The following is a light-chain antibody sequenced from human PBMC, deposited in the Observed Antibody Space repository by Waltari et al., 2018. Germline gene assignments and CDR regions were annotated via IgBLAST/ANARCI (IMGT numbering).Light chain of an antibody. Sequence: AIQMTQSPSSLSASFGYRVTITCRASQGIRKDLGWSQQKPGKAPKLLIYAASNLESGVPSRFSGSGSGTDFTLSISSLQPEDFATYYCLQDFTYPRTFGQGTKVEIK. V-gene: IGKV1-6*02. CDR1: QGIRKD. J-gene: IGKJ1*01. CDR2: AAS. CDR3: LQDFTYPRT.